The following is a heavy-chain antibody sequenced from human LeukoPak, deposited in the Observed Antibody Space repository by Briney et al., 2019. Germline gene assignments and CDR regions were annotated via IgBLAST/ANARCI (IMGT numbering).Heavy chain of an antibody. Sequence: GGSLRLSCAASGFTFTKYWMTWVRQAPGKGLEWVANIKQDGSEKYYVDSVKGRFTISRDNAKNSLYLQMNSLRAEDTAVYYCAREWLGAFDIWGQGTMVTVSS. V-gene: IGHV3-7*01. J-gene: IGHJ3*02. CDR1: GFTFTKYW. CDR3: AREWLGAFDI. D-gene: IGHD3-22*01. CDR2: IKQDGSEK.